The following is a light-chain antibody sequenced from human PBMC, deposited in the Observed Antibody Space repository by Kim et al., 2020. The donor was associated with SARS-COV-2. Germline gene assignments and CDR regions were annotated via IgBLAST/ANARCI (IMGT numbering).Light chain of an antibody. CDR1: QGISNY. CDR3: QKYNSAPLT. V-gene: IGKV1-27*01. CDR2: AAS. Sequence: ASVGDRVTISCRASQGISNYLAWYQQKPGKVPKLLIYAASTLQSGVPSRFSGSGSGTDFTLTISSLQPEDVATYYCQKYNSAPLTFGQGTRLEIK. J-gene: IGKJ5*01.